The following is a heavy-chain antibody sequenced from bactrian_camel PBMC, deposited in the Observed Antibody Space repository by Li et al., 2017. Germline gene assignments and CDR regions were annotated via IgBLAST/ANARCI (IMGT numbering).Heavy chain of an antibody. CDR2: IDASGST. D-gene: IGHD1*01. Sequence: HVQLVESGGGSVQAGGSLRPSCAVSGDIISTYCMAWFRQAPGKKREAVGYIDASGSTTYADSVKGRFTISRDYVKNILYLQMDSLNSDDTAMYYCAARRADGCSPHRFAYDYGNRGQGTQVTVS. J-gene: IGHJ4*01. CDR1: GDIISTYC. CDR3: AARRADGCSPHRFAYDYGN. V-gene: IGHV3S53*01.